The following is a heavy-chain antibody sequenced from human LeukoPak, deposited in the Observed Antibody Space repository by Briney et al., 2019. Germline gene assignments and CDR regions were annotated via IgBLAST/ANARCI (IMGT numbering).Heavy chain of an antibody. CDR3: ARVLWSGSSTSCYLFDP. CDR1: GGSISNRSYY. CDR2: IYYSGST. D-gene: IGHD2-2*01. Sequence: PSQTLSLTCTVSGGSISNRSYYWGWIRQPPGKGLEWIGYIYYSGSTYYNPSLKSRVTISVDTSKNQFSLKLSSVTAADTAVYYCARVLWSGSSTSCYLFDPWGQGTLVTVSS. V-gene: IGHV4-31*03. J-gene: IGHJ5*02.